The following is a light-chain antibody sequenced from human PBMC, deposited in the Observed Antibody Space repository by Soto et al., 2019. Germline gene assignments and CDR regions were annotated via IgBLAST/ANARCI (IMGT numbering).Light chain of an antibody. CDR1: QSFLYSSNNKNY. CDR3: QQYYSTPPT. V-gene: IGKV4-1*01. J-gene: IGKJ1*01. CDR2: WAS. Sequence: IVMTQSPDSLAVSLGERATINCKSSQSFLYSSNNKNYLAWYQQKPGQPPKLLIYWASTREPGVPDRFSGSGSGTDFTLTISSLQAEDVAVYYCQQYYSTPPTFGQGTKVDIK.